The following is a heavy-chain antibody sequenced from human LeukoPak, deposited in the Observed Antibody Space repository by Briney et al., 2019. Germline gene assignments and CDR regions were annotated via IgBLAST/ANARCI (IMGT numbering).Heavy chain of an antibody. V-gene: IGHV3-23*01. CDR2: ISASGGGT. J-gene: IGHJ2*01. CDR1: GFTFSSDG. CDR3: AKNLFGSEAFSWHFDL. Sequence: AGGSLRLSCAASGFTFSSDGMSWVRQAPGMGLDWVSSISASGGGTVYADSVKGRVTISGDNSKNTLYLQMYDLRVEDTAVYSCAKNLFGSEAFSWHFDLWGRGTLVTVSS. D-gene: IGHD3-16*01.